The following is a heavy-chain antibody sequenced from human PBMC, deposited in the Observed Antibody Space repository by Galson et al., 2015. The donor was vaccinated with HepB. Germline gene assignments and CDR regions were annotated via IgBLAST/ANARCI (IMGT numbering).Heavy chain of an antibody. J-gene: IGHJ2*01. V-gene: IGHV3-21*01. CDR3: AKSVLEGGHWYFDI. CDR2: ISSTSTYI. Sequence: SLRLSCAASGFSFRTYRMTWVRQAPGKGLDWVSCISSTSTYIAYTDSVKGRFTISRDNAKSSVYLQMNDLRAEDTAVYFCAKSVLEGGHWYFDIWGRGPLVTVSS. CDR1: GFSFRTYR. D-gene: IGHD5/OR15-5a*01.